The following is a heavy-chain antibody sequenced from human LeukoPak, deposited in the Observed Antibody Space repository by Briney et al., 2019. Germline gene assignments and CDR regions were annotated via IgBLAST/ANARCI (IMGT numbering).Heavy chain of an antibody. Sequence: PSQTLSLTCTVSGGSISSSSYYWGWIRQPPGKGLEWIGSIYYSGSTYYNPSLKSRVTISVDTSKNQFSLKLSSVTAADTAVYYCARHMGTVTSDYWGQGTLVTVSS. D-gene: IGHD4-17*01. V-gene: IGHV4-39*01. CDR2: IYYSGST. J-gene: IGHJ4*02. CDR1: GGSISSSSYY. CDR3: ARHMGTVTSDY.